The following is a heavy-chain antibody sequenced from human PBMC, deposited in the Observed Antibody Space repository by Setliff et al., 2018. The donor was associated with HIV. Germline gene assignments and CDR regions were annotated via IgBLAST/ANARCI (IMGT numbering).Heavy chain of an antibody. J-gene: IGHJ4*02. Sequence: SETLSLTCTVSGGSISSSSHYWGWIRQPPGKGLEWIGSKYYSGNTYYKPSLKSRVTISVDTSKNQFSLKLSSVTAADTAVYYCARPQYPGYYFDYWGQGTLVTVSS. CDR1: GGSISSSSHY. V-gene: IGHV4-39*01. CDR3: ARPQYPGYYFDY. CDR2: KYYSGNT. D-gene: IGHD2-2*01.